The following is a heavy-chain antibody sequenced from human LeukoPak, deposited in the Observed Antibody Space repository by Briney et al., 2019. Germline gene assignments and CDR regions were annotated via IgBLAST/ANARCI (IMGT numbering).Heavy chain of an antibody. CDR3: ARQGGGTNDLGAFDI. Sequence: PSETLSLTCTVSGGSISSYYWSWIRQPPGKGLEWIGYIYYSGSTSYNPSLKSRVTISVDTSKNQFSLKLSSVTAADTAVYYCARQGGGTNDLGAFDIWGQGTMVTVSS. D-gene: IGHD1-1*01. CDR1: GGSISSYY. CDR2: IYYSGST. J-gene: IGHJ3*02. V-gene: IGHV4-59*01.